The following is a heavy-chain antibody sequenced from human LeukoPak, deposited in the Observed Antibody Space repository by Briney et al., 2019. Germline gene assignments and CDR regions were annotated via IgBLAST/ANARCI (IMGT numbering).Heavy chain of an antibody. CDR1: GFTFSSYG. CDR3: ASVGSSGYYSFDY. V-gene: IGHV3-30*03. J-gene: IGHJ4*02. D-gene: IGHD3-22*01. Sequence: GGSLRLSCAASGFTFSSYGMHWVRQAPGKGLEWVAVISGDGSNKYYADSVKGRFTISRDNAKNSLYLQMNSLRAEDTAVYYCASVGSSGYYSFDYWGQGTLVAVSS. CDR2: ISGDGSNK.